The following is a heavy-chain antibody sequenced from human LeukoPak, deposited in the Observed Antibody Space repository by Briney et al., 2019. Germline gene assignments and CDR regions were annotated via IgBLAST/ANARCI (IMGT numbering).Heavy chain of an antibody. D-gene: IGHD3-22*01. J-gene: IGHJ4*02. CDR3: AREDDYDYDSSGYGDY. V-gene: IGHV3-48*01. CDR2: ISSSTSTI. Sequence: GGSLRLSCAASGFTFSSYSMNWVRQAPGKGLEWVSYISSSTSTIYYADSVKGRFTISRDNAMNSLYLQMNSLRAEDTAVYYCAREDDYDYDSSGYGDYWGQGTLVTVSS. CDR1: GFTFSSYS.